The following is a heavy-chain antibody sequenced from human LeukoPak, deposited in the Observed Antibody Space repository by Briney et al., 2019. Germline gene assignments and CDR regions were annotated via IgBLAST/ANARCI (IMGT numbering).Heavy chain of an antibody. Sequence: SETLSLTCAVSGGSISSTSYYWAWICQPPGEGLEWIGTIYYSGSTYHNPSLKSRVTLSVDTSRNQFSLRLSSVDAADTAVYYCAKAGVRYFDSSGLYAFDFWGQGTTVTVSS. CDR2: IYYSGST. CDR3: AKAGVRYFDSSGLYAFDF. D-gene: IGHD3-22*01. J-gene: IGHJ3*01. V-gene: IGHV4-39*01. CDR1: GGSISSTSYY.